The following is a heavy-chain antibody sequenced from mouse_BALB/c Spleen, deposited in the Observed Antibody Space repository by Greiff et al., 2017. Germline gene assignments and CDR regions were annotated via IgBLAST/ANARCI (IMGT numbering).Heavy chain of an antibody. D-gene: IGHD2-1*01. CDR1: GFTFSSYA. CDR2: ISSGGSYT. Sequence: EVQLVESGGGLVKPGGSLKLSCAASGFTFSSYAMSWVRQSPEKRLEWVAEISSGGSYTYYPDTVTGRFTISRDNAKNTLYLEMSSLRSEDTAMYYCARAYGKRTPFAYWGQGTLVTVSA. V-gene: IGHV5-9-4*01. CDR3: ARAYGKRTPFAY. J-gene: IGHJ3*01.